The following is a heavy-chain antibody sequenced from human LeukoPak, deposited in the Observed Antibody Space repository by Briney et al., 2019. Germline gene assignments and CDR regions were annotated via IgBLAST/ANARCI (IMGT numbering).Heavy chain of an antibody. CDR3: ASRSLRSSSSGDAFDI. CDR1: GYTFTYRY. V-gene: IGHV1-45*02. J-gene: IGHJ3*02. D-gene: IGHD6-6*01. CDR2: MTPFNGNT. Sequence: SGKASCKASGYTFTYRYLHCVLQAPGPPLKCRGWMTPFNGNTHYAQKLQDRGTITRDRSMSTAYLELSSLRSEDTGMYYCASRSLRSSSSGDAFDIWGQGTMVTVSS.